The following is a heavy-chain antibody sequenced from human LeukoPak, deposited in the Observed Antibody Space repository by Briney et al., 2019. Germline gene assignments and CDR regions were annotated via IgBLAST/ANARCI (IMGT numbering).Heavy chain of an antibody. Sequence: PSETLSLTCTVSGGSISSYYWSWIRQPAGKGLEWIGRIYTSGSTNYNPSLKSRVTMSVDTSKNQFSLKLSSVTAADTAVYYCARDPGDYDILTGAWYFDLWGRGTLVTVSS. V-gene: IGHV4-4*07. D-gene: IGHD3-9*01. J-gene: IGHJ2*01. CDR2: IYTSGST. CDR1: GGSISSYY. CDR3: ARDPGDYDILTGAWYFDL.